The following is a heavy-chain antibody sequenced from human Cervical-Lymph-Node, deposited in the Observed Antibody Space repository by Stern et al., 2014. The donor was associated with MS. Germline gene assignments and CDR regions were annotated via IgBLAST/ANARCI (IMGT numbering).Heavy chain of an antibody. V-gene: IGHV6-1*01. CDR1: WGSVSSNSAA. CDR2: TYYRSKWYN. CDR3: ARESTSHPETLFDY. Sequence: QVQLQQSGPGLVKPSQTLSLTCAISWGSVSSNSAAWNWIRQSPSRGLERLGRTYYRSKWYNDYAVSVKSRITINPDTSKNQFSLQLNSVTPEDTAVYYCARESTSHPETLFDYWGQGTLVTVSS. D-gene: IGHD2-2*01. J-gene: IGHJ4*02.